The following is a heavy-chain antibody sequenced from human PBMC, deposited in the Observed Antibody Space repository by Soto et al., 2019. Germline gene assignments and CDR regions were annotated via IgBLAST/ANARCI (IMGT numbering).Heavy chain of an antibody. V-gene: IGHV4-39*01. J-gene: IGHJ6*02. CDR1: GGSISSSSYY. D-gene: IGHD3-22*01. Sequence: PSETLSHTCTVSGGSISSSSYYWGWIRQPPGKGLEWIGSIYYSGSTYYNPSLKSRVTISVDTSKYQFSLKLSSVTAADTAVYYCARRLYYDSSGFEGGGMDVWGQGTTVTVS. CDR2: IYYSGST. CDR3: ARRLYYDSSGFEGGGMDV.